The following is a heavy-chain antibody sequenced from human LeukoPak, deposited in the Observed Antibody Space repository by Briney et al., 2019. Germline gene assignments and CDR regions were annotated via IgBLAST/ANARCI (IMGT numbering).Heavy chain of an antibody. J-gene: IGHJ5*02. CDR2: IYPWDSPT. CDR3: ARRRYIGYCSRTTCSYNWFDP. V-gene: IGHV5-51*01. CDR1: GYSFTNYC. D-gene: IGHD2-2*01. Sequence: GESLKISCKGSGYSFTNYCIGWVRQMPGKGLEWMGIIYPWDSPTTYSPSFQGQVTISADKSIRTAYLQWSSMKASDPAMYYCARRRYIGYCSRTTCSYNWFDPWGQGTLVTVSS.